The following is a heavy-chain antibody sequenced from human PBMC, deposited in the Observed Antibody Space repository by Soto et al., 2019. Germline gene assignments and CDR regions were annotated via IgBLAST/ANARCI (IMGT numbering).Heavy chain of an antibody. CDR1: GFTFSSYS. Sequence: GGSLRLSCAASGFTFSSYSMNWVRQAQGRGLEWVSAISGSGSPTYYADSVKGRFTISRDNSKNTLYLQMNSLRADDTAVYYCARDMSGGTYNYYYGMDVWGQGTTVTVSS. V-gene: IGHV3-23*01. CDR3: ARDMSGGTYNYYYGMDV. J-gene: IGHJ6*02. CDR2: ISGSGSPT. D-gene: IGHD1-26*01.